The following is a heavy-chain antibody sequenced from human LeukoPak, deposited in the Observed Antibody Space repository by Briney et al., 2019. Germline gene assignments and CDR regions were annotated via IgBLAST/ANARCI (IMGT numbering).Heavy chain of an antibody. Sequence: PSETLSLTCTVSGYSIRSGYCWGWVRQPPGKGLEWMGSIYQSGRTFYKPSLKSRVTISVDTSKNQFSLKLSSVTAADTAVYYCARGTVAARPESNYYYYMDVWGKGTTVTVSS. CDR2: IYQSGRT. J-gene: IGHJ6*03. D-gene: IGHD6-6*01. CDR3: ARGTVAARPESNYYYYMDV. V-gene: IGHV4-38-2*02. CDR1: GYSIRSGYC.